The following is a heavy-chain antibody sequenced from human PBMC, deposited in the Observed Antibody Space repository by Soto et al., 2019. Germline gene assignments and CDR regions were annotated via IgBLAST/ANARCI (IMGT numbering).Heavy chain of an antibody. CDR3: ARPLYGSGSYYNNHDAFDI. CDR2: INPSGGST. Sequence: QVQLVQSGAEVKKPGASVKVSCKASRYTFTSYYMHWVRQAPGQGLEWMGIINPSGGSTSYAQKFQGRVTMTRDTSTSTVYMELSSLRSEDTAVYYCARPLYGSGSYYNNHDAFDIWGQGTMVTVSS. D-gene: IGHD3-10*01. V-gene: IGHV1-46*03. J-gene: IGHJ3*02. CDR1: RYTFTSYY.